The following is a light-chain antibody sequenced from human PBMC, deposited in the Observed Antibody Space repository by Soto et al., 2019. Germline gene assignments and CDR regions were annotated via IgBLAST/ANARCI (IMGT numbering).Light chain of an antibody. CDR2: AAS. J-gene: IGKJ1*01. CDR1: QGISTY. CDR3: QKYNSYSWT. Sequence: DIQMTQSPSSLSESAGDRVTITCRASQGISTYLNWYQQKPGKAPKLLIYAASSLQSGVPSRFSGSGSETDFTLTISSLQPEDIATYSCQKYNSYSWTFGQGTKVDIK. V-gene: IGKV1-39*01.